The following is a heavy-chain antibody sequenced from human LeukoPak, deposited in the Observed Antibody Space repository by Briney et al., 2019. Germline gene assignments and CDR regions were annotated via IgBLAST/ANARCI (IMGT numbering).Heavy chain of an antibody. D-gene: IGHD3-16*01. V-gene: IGHV3-33*01. CDR1: GFTFSSYC. CDR2: VWYDGRNK. Sequence: GGSLRLSCAASGFTFSSYCMHWVRQAPGKGLEWVAVVWYDGRNKNYAESVKGRFTISRHNSKNTLHLHLNSLTSKDTAVYYCATLWALSAFDIWGQGTKVTVSS. CDR3: ATLWALSAFDI. J-gene: IGHJ3*02.